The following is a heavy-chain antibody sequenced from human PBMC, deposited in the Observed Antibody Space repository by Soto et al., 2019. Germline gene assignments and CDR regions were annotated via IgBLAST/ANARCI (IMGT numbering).Heavy chain of an antibody. CDR1: GGTFSSYA. CDR2: IIPIFGTA. D-gene: IGHD5-12*01. J-gene: IGHJ6*02. Sequence: QVQLVQSGAEVKKPGSSVKVSCKASGGTFSSYAISWVRQAPGQGLEWMGGIIPIFGTANYAQKFRGRVTITADKSTSTAYMELSSLRSEDTAVYYCARADSGYDYYYYYGMDVWGQGTTVTVSS. V-gene: IGHV1-69*06. CDR3: ARADSGYDYYYYYGMDV.